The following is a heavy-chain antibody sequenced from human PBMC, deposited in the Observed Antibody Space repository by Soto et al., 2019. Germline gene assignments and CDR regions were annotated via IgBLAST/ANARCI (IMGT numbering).Heavy chain of an antibody. CDR1: GYTFTSYG. V-gene: IGHV1-18*04. CDR3: ARDREHDYDFGSGYYPAFDI. J-gene: IGHJ3*02. Sequence: ASVKVSCKASGYTFTSYGISWVRQAPGQGLEWMGWISAYNGNTNYAQKLQGKVTMTTDTSTSTAYMELRSLRSDDTAVYYCARDREHDYDFGSGYYPAFDIWGQGTMVTVS. CDR2: ISAYNGNT. D-gene: IGHD3-3*01.